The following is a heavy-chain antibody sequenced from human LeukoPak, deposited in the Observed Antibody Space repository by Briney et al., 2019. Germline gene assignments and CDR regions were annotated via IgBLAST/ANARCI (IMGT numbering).Heavy chain of an antibody. CDR1: GGSISSYY. CDR3: VRHFSAAGTGYFDY. J-gene: IGHJ4*02. CDR2: IYYSGST. D-gene: IGHD6-13*01. Sequence: SETLSLTCTVSGGSISSYYWSWIRQPPGKGLEWIGYIYYSGSTNYNPSLKSRVTISVDTSKNQFSLKLSSVTAADTAVYYCVRHFSAAGTGYFDYWGQGTLVTVSS. V-gene: IGHV4-59*08.